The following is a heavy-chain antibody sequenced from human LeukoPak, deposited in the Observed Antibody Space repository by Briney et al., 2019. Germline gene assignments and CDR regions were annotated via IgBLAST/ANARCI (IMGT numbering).Heavy chain of an antibody. V-gene: IGHV1-24*01. Sequence: ASVKVSCKVSGYTLTELSTQWVRQAPGIGFEWMVGFDPEDGEPVYAQKFEGRVTMTEDTSTDTAYMELSSLTSEDTAVYFCATDRGGGLLGDAFDIWGQGRMVTVSS. D-gene: IGHD3-16*01. CDR3: ATDRGGGLLGDAFDI. CDR1: GYTLTELS. CDR2: FDPEDGEP. J-gene: IGHJ3*02.